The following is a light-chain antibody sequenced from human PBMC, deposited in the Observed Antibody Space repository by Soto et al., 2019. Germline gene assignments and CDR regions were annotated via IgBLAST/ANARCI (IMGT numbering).Light chain of an antibody. CDR1: SSDVGGYNS. J-gene: IGLJ1*01. Sequence: QSVLTQPASVSGSPGQSITISCTGTSSDVGGYNSVSWYQHHPGKAPKLLLYDVDDRPSGVSYRFSGSKSGNTASLTISGLQAADEADYYCSSYASSSTNVFGTGTKLTVL. V-gene: IGLV2-14*03. CDR2: DVD. CDR3: SSYASSSTNV.